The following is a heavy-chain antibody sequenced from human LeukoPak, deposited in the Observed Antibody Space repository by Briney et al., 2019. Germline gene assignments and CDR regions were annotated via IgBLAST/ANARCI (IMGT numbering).Heavy chain of an antibody. CDR2: INSDGSST. J-gene: IGHJ4*02. V-gene: IGHV3-74*01. CDR1: GLTFSSYW. D-gene: IGHD5-24*01. Sequence: PGGSLRLSCAASGLTFSSYWMHWVRQAPGKRLVWVSRINSDGSSTSYADSVKGRFTISRDNAKNTLYLQMNSLRAEDTAVYYCARARVATMHDWGQGTLVTVSS. CDR3: ARARVATMHD.